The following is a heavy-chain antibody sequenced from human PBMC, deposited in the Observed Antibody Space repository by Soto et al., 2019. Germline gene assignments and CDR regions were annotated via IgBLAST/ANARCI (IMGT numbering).Heavy chain of an antibody. CDR2: IDWDDGK. CDR1: GFSLSTTGMR. V-gene: IGHV2-70*04. D-gene: IGHD6-19*01. Sequence: SGPTLVNPTQTLTLTCTFSGFSLSTTGMRVTWIRQPPGKALEWLARIDWDDGKFYNTSLQTRLTISKDTFRNQVVLTMTNMDPVDTATYYWARMPYNSGYYGMDVWGQGTTVTVSS. CDR3: ARMPYNSGYYGMDV. J-gene: IGHJ6*02.